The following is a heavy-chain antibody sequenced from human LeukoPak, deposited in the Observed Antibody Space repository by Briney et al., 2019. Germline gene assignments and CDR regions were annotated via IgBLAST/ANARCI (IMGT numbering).Heavy chain of an antibody. CDR2: IYYGGST. D-gene: IGHD3-16*01. CDR3: TQGAGWLIDY. J-gene: IGHJ4*02. CDR1: GGSISSSRYY. Sequence: PSETLSLTCTVSGGSISSSRYYWGWIRQPPGKGLEWIGSIYYGGSTSYNPSLKSRVTTSVDTSRNQFSLRLSSVTAADTAVYYCTQGAGWLIDYWGQGILVSVSS. V-gene: IGHV4-39*03.